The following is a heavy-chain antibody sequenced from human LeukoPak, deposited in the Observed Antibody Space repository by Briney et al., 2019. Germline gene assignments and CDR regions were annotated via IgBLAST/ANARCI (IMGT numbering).Heavy chain of an antibody. CDR3: ASRLYCSNTRCRNFPFAY. J-gene: IGHJ4*02. CDR2: IIPIFGTA. D-gene: IGHD2-2*01. Sequence: SVKGSCKASGGTFSSDAINWVRQAPGQGLECMGGIIPIFGTANYAQKFQDRVTITADESTSTAYMELSSLRSEDTAIYYCASRLYCSNTRCRNFPFAYWGQGTLVTVSS. CDR1: GGTFSSDA. V-gene: IGHV1-69*01.